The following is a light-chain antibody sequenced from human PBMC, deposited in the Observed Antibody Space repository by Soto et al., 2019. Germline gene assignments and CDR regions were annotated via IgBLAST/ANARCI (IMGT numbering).Light chain of an antibody. CDR2: DAS. V-gene: IGKV3-11*01. Sequence: EIVLTQSPATLSLSPGERATLSCRASQSFSSYLAWYQQKPGQAPRLLIYDASNMSTGIPARFSGSGSGTDFTLTISTLEPEDFAVYFCQERSYWLGTVGRGTELEIK. CDR1: QSFSSY. CDR3: QERSYWLGT. J-gene: IGKJ2*01.